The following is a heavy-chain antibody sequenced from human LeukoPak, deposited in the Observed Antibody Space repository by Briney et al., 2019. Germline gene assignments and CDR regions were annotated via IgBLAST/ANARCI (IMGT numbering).Heavy chain of an antibody. Sequence: GGSLRLSCATSGFTFSRYAMTWVRQAPGKGLEWVSAIGGSGTSTYYADSVKGRFTISRDNSKNTLYLQMNSLRAEDTAVYYCAIRHCDTSAQHWGQGTLVTVSS. CDR2: IGGSGTST. V-gene: IGHV3-23*01. D-gene: IGHD3-22*01. CDR1: GFTFSRYA. J-gene: IGHJ1*01. CDR3: AIRHCDTSAQH.